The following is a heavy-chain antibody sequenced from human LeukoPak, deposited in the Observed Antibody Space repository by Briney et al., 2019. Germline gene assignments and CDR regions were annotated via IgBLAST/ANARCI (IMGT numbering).Heavy chain of an antibody. D-gene: IGHD3-3*01. V-gene: IGHV4-34*01. J-gene: IGHJ5*02. CDR2: INHSGGT. CDR1: GGSFSGYY. CDR3: ARGIYDFWSGNYLRSRFDP. Sequence: SETLSLTCAVYGGSFSGYYWSWIRQPPGKGLEWIGEINHSGGTNYNPSLKSRVTISEDTSKKQFSLHLTSVTAADTAVYYCARGIYDFWSGNYLRSRFDPWGQGTLVTVSS.